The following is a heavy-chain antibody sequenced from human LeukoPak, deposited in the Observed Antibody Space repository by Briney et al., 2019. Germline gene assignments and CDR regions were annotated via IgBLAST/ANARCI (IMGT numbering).Heavy chain of an antibody. J-gene: IGHJ4*02. D-gene: IGHD1-7*01. CDR2: ISSNGGST. V-gene: IGHV3-64*01. CDR3: ARVLSLAGTTYDY. CDR1: GFTFSSYA. Sequence: PGGSLRLSCAASGFTFSSYAMHWVRQAPGKGLEYVSAISSNGGSTYYANSVKGRFTISRDNSKNTLYLQMGSLRAEDMAVYYCARVLSLAGTTYDYWGQGTLVTVSS.